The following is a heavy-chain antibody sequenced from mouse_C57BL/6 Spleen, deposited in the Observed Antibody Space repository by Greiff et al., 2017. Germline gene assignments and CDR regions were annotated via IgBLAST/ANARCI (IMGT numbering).Heavy chain of an antibody. V-gene: IGHV1-59*01. J-gene: IGHJ2*01. Sequence: QVQLQQSGAELVRPGTSVKVSCKASGYAFTNYLIEWVKQRPGQGLEWIGEIDPSDSYTNYNQKFKGKSTLTVDKSSSTAYMQLSSLTSEDSAVYYCARPHRDYFDYWGQGTTLTVSS. D-gene: IGHD6-1*01. CDR2: IDPSDSYT. CDR3: ARPHRDYFDY. CDR1: GYAFTNYL.